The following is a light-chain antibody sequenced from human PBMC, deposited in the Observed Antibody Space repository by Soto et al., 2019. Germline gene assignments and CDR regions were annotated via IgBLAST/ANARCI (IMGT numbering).Light chain of an antibody. V-gene: IGKV1-39*01. J-gene: IGKJ5*01. CDR3: QQGYSLPIT. Sequence: DIQMTQSPSSLSASVGDRVTITCQASQDISNYLNWYQRKPGKAPKLLIYAASSLQSGVPSRFSGTGSGTEFTLTISSLQPEDFATYFCQQGYSLPITFGQGTRLEIK. CDR1: QDISNY. CDR2: AAS.